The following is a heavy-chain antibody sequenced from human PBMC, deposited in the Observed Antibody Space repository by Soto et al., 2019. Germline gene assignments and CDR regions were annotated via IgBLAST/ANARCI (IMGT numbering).Heavy chain of an antibody. CDR2: INHSGST. D-gene: IGHD2-21*02. Sequence: SGTQSLTCAVYGLSFSGYDWSWLRPPPGKGLEWIGEINHSGSTNYNPSLKSRVTISVDTSKNQFSLKLSSVTAADMAVYYCARGPADGGNSNDYWGQGTLVTVSA. J-gene: IGHJ4*02. CDR3: ARGPADGGNSNDY. CDR1: GLSFSGYD. V-gene: IGHV4-34*01.